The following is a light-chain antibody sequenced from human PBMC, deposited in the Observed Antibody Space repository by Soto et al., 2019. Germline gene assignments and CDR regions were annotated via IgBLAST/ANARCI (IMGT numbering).Light chain of an antibody. V-gene: IGKV1-5*01. CDR1: QSISSR. CDR3: QQYNSYSWT. CDR2: DAS. J-gene: IGKJ1*01. Sequence: DIQMTQSPSTLSASVGDRVTITCRASQSISSRLAWYQQKPGKAPKLLIYDASILASGIPSRFSGSGSGTEFTLTISSLQPDDFATYYCQQYNSYSWTFGQGTKVEIK.